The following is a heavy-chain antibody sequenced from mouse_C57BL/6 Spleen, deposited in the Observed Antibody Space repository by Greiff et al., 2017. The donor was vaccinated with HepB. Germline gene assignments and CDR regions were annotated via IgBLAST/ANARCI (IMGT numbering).Heavy chain of an antibody. CDR3: ASYDYFPY. CDR2: ISYDGSN. D-gene: IGHD2-4*01. Sequence: ESGPGLVKPSQSLSLTCSVTGYSITSGYYWNWIRQFPGNKLEWMGYISYDGSNNYNPSLKNRISITRDTSKNQFFLKLNSVTTEDTATYYCASYDYFPYWGQGTSVTVSS. V-gene: IGHV3-6*01. CDR1: GYSITSGYY. J-gene: IGHJ4*01.